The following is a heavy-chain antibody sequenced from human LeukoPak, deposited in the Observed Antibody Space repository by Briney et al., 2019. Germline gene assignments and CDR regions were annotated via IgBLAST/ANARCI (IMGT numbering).Heavy chain of an antibody. Sequence: SETLSLTCTVSGGSISSSDYYWGWIRQPPGKGLEWIGSIYYSVTTYYNPSLKSRVTISVDTSKNQFSLKLNSVTAADTAVYYCARSNGDYVFDYWGQGTLVTVSS. CDR3: ARSNGDYVFDY. CDR1: GGSISSSDYY. CDR2: IYYSVTT. V-gene: IGHV4-39*07. D-gene: IGHD4-17*01. J-gene: IGHJ4*02.